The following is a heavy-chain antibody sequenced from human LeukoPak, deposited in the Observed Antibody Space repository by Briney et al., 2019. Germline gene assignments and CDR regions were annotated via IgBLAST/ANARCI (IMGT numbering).Heavy chain of an antibody. CDR2: INPNSGAT. CDR1: AYTFIGYY. V-gene: IGHV1-2*02. Sequence: ASVRVSCKASAYTFIGYYIHWVRQAPGQGLEYMGWINPNSGATNYAQKFQGRVTLTRDTSISTAFMELTSLRSDDTAVYYCARPLGHCSVTSCHTLDPWGQGTLVTVSS. J-gene: IGHJ5*02. D-gene: IGHD2-2*01. CDR3: ARPLGHCSVTSCHTLDP.